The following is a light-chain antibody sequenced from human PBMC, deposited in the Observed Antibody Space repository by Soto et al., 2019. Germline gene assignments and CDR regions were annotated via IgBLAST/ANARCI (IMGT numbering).Light chain of an antibody. CDR2: DNN. Sequence: PPSVNSAQVQDGTIIKNRSSPNIGNNYVSWYQHLPGTAPKLLIYDNNKRPSGIPDRFSGSKSGTSATLDITGLQTGDEADYYCATWDSSLSAHVFGTGTKVTVL. CDR3: ATWDSSLSAHV. CDR1: SPNIGNNY. J-gene: IGLJ1*01. V-gene: IGLV1-51*01.